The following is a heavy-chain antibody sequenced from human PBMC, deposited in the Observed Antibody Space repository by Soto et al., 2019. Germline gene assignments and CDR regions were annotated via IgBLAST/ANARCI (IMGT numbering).Heavy chain of an antibody. CDR3: ARANRGMELLSPHDY. CDR1: GFTFSGYA. Sequence: GGSLRLSCAGSGFTFSGYAMTWVRQAPGKGLEWVSVISTSGDRPDYADSVKGRFTISRDNSKNTLYLQMNSLRAEDTAVYYCARANRGMELLSPHDYWGQGTLVTVSS. CDR2: ISTSGDRP. V-gene: IGHV3-23*01. D-gene: IGHD1-26*01. J-gene: IGHJ4*02.